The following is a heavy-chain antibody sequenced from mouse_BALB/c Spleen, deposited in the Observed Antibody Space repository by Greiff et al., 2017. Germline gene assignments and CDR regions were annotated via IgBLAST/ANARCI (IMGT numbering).Heavy chain of an antibody. Sequence: VQGVESGAELVKPGASVKLSCKASGYTFTSYYMYWVKQRPGQGLEWIGEINPSNGGTNFNEKFKSKATLTVDKSSSTAYMQLSSLTSEDSAVYYCTRGGIYFDYWGQGTTLTVSS. CDR3: TRGGIYFDY. V-gene: IGHV1S81*02. CDR2: INPSNGGT. CDR1: GYTFTSYY. J-gene: IGHJ2*01.